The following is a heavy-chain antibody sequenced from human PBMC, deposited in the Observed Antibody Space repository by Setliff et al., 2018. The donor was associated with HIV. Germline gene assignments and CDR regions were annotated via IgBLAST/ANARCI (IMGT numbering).Heavy chain of an antibody. J-gene: IGHJ4*02. D-gene: IGHD2-15*01. CDR2: IIPIFGAA. Sequence: SVKVSCKASGGTLSSYAISWVRQAPGQGLEWMGGIIPIFGAANYAQKFQGRVTITTDESTSTAYMELSSLRSEDTAVYYCARGAVVTNYFDYWGQGTLVTVSS. CDR3: ARGAVVTNYFDY. V-gene: IGHV1-69*05. CDR1: GGTLSSYA.